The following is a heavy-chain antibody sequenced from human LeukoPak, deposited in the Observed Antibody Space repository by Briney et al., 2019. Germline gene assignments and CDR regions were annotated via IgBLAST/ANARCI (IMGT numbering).Heavy chain of an antibody. CDR2: IYYSGST. J-gene: IGHJ5*02. CDR1: GGSISSYY. V-gene: IGHV4-59*01. Sequence: SETLSLTCTVSGGSISSYYWSRIRQPPGKGLEWIGYIYYSGSTNYNPSLKSRVTISVDTSKNQFSLKLSSVTAADTAVYYCARFNHGSGSYLWFDPWGQGTLVTVSS. CDR3: ARFNHGSGSYLWFDP. D-gene: IGHD3-10*01.